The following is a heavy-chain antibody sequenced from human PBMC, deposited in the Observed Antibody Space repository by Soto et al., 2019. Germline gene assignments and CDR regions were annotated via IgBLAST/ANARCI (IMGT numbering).Heavy chain of an antibody. CDR3: AKRPLTAAGFDY. V-gene: IGHV3-23*01. D-gene: IGHD6-13*01. CDR1: GFTFSNYA. CDR2: ITGSGGGT. J-gene: IGHJ4*02. Sequence: EVQLLESGGGLVQPGGSLRLSCAASGFTFSNYAMTWVRQAPGQGLAWVSVITGSGGGTYFVDSVKGRLTISRDNSKNTVYLQMNSLRAEDTAVYYCAKRPLTAAGFDYWGQGTLVTVSS.